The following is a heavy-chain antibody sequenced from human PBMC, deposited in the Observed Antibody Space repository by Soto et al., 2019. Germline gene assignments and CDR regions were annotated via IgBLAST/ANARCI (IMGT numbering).Heavy chain of an antibody. J-gene: IGHJ6*02. CDR1: GGTFSSYA. Sequence: SVKVSCKASGGTFSSYAISWVRQAPGQGFEWMGGIIPIFGTANYAQKFQGRVTITADESTSTAYMELSSLRSEDTAVYYCARAGYSSSLVFGYYYGLDVWGQGTTVTVSS. D-gene: IGHD6-13*01. V-gene: IGHV1-69*13. CDR3: ARAGYSSSLVFGYYYGLDV. CDR2: IIPIFGTA.